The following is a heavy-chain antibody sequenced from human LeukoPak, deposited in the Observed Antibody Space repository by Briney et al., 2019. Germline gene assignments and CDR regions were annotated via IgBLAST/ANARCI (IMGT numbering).Heavy chain of an antibody. V-gene: IGHV4-39*01. CDR2: IYYSGIT. Sequence: SETLSLTCTVSGASISSSDRYWGWIRQPPGKGLEWIGSIYYSGITYHNPSLKSRITVSVDTSKNQFSLKLSSVTAADTAVYYCARHSWGILTGNFDYWGQGTLVTVSS. J-gene: IGHJ4*02. CDR1: GASISSSDRY. D-gene: IGHD3-9*01. CDR3: ARHSWGILTGNFDY.